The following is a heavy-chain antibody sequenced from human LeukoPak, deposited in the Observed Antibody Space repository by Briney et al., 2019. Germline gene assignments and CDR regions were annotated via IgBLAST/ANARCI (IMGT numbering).Heavy chain of an antibody. CDR2: INPNSGGT. V-gene: IGHV1-2*02. D-gene: IGHD6-13*01. CDR3: AREKQKLVLYYGMDV. CDR1: GYTFTGYY. J-gene: IGHJ6*02. Sequence: GASVNVSCKASGYTFTGYYMHWVRQAPGQGLEWMGWINPNSGGTNYAQKFQGRVTMTRDTSISTDYMELSRLRSDDTAVYYCAREKQKLVLYYGMDVWGQGATVTVSS.